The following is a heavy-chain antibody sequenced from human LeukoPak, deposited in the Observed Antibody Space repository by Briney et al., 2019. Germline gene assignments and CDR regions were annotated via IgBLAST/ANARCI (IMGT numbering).Heavy chain of an antibody. J-gene: IGHJ3*02. CDR1: GYTFDTSS. V-gene: IGHV1-18*01. CDR2: ISPNNGNT. Sequence: ASVKVSCKAFGYTFDTSSISWVRQAPGQRLEWTGWISPNNGNTHYAQGVQGRVTMTTDTSRSTAYMELRSLRSDDTAMYYCTRVRNSNNWWGAFDIWGQGTMVTVSS. CDR3: TRVRNSNNWWGAFDI. D-gene: IGHD1-1*01.